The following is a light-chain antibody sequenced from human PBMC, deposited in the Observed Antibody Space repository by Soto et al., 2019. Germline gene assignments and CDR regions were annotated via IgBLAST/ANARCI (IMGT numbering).Light chain of an antibody. CDR2: EVS. CDR3: SSYAGSNNEV. J-gene: IGLJ2*01. V-gene: IGLV2-8*01. CDR1: SSDVGGYNY. Sequence: QSVLTQPPSASGSPGQSVTISCTGTSSDVGGYNYVSWYQQHPGKAPKLMIYEVSKRPSGVPDRFSGSKSGNTASLTVSGLQAEDQADYYCSSYAGSNNEVFGRGTKLTVL.